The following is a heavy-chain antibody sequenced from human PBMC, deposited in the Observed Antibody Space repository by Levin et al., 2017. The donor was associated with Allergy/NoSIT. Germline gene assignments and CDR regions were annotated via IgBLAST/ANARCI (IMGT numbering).Heavy chain of an antibody. Sequence: GESLKISCKGSGYSFTSYWIGWVRQMPGKGLEWMGIIYPGDSDTRYSPSFQGQVTISADKSISTAYLQWSSLKASDTAMYYCARIKYSSGWSIWGGYWGQGTLVTVSS. CDR1: GYSFTSYW. CDR3: ARIKYSSGWSIWGGY. V-gene: IGHV5-51*01. J-gene: IGHJ4*02. CDR2: IYPGDSDT. D-gene: IGHD6-19*01.